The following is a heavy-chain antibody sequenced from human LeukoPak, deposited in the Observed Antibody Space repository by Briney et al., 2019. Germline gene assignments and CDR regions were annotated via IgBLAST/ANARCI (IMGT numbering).Heavy chain of an antibody. CDR3: ARGAGRGGSDY. CDR2: INLDGSEK. V-gene: IGHV3-7*01. D-gene: IGHD3-16*01. J-gene: IGHJ4*02. Sequence: PGGSLRLSCAASEFTFRNHWMSWVRQAPGKGLEWAAYINLDGSEKSYVDSVKGRFTISRDNDKNSLYLQMNSLRAEDTAVYYCARGAGRGGSDYWGQGTLVTVSS. CDR1: EFTFRNHW.